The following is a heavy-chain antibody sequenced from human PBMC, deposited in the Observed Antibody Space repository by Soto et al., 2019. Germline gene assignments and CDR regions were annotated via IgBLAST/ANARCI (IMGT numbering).Heavy chain of an antibody. J-gene: IGHJ4*02. CDR3: ARHLGEGYFDY. V-gene: IGHV4-39*01. Sequence: TSEARSPPCTVSGETISRSRYFWCWVRQPPGKGLEWIGSIYYSGSTYYNPSLKSRVTIFVDTSKNHFSLKLSSVTAADTAVYYCARHLGEGYFDYWGQGTLVTVS. CDR2: IYYSGST. CDR1: GETISRSRYF.